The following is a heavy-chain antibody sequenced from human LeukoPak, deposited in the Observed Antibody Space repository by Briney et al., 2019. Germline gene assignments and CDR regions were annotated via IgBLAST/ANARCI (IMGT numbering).Heavy chain of an antibody. V-gene: IGHV3-30*18. D-gene: IGHD5-18*01. CDR3: AKGGYSYGYYYMDV. CDR2: ISSDGSNK. Sequence: GGSLRLSCAASRITYISYSMHWVRQAPGKGLEWLALISSDGSNKYYADSVRGRFTISRDNSMDTLFLQMSSPRADDTAVYYCAKGGYSYGYYYMDVWGKGTTVTVSS. J-gene: IGHJ6*03. CDR1: RITYISYS.